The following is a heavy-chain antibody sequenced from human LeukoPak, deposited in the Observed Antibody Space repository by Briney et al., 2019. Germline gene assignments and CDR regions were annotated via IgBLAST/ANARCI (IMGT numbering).Heavy chain of an antibody. J-gene: IGHJ4*02. CDR1: GFTFSSYG. Sequence: GGSLRLSCAASGFTFSSYGMHWVRQAPGKGLEWVAFIRYDGSNKYYADSVKGRFTISRDNAKNLVYLQMNSLGAEDTAVYYCARGRNYAFRFDYWGQGTLVTVSS. D-gene: IGHD1-7*01. V-gene: IGHV3-30*02. CDR3: ARGRNYAFRFDY. CDR2: IRYDGSNK.